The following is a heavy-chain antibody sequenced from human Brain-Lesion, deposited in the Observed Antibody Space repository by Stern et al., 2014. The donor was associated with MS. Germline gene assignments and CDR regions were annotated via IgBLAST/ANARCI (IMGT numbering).Heavy chain of an antibody. CDR1: GFTLDDYA. D-gene: IGHD1-14*01. Sequence: VHLVQSGGDLVQPGRSLRLSCAAFGFTLDDYALHWVRQAPGKGLEWVAGLRLNSGTIGYADSVKGRFTTSRDNAYSSLYLQMNSLRPEDTALYYCARDITGSSAYFAYWGQGTLVTVSS. V-gene: IGHV3-9*01. J-gene: IGHJ4*02. CDR2: LRLNSGTI. CDR3: ARDITGSSAYFAY.